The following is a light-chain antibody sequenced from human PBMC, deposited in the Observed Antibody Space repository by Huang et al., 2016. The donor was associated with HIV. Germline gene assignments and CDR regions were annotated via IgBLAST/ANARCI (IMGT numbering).Light chain of an antibody. CDR3: QQYGSSSYT. Sequence: EIVLTQSPATLSLSPGERATLSCRATQSIRNRYLAWFQQKPGLAPRLLIYDASNRATGIPDRFRGGGTGTDFTLTISRLEPEDFAVYYGQQYGSSSYTFGQGTKLELK. CDR1: QSIRNRY. CDR2: DAS. J-gene: IGKJ2*01. V-gene: IGKV3D-20*01.